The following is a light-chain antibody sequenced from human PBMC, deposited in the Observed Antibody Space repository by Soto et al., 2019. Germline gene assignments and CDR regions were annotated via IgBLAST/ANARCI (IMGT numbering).Light chain of an antibody. CDR3: QQSYSTPPIA. Sequence: DIQMTQSPSSLSASVGDRVTITCRASQSISSYLNWYQQKPGKAPKLLIYAASSLQSGVPSRFSGRGSGTDFTLTINRLQPEDFATYYCQQSYSTPPIAFGQGTRLEIK. V-gene: IGKV1-39*01. CDR2: AAS. CDR1: QSISSY. J-gene: IGKJ5*01.